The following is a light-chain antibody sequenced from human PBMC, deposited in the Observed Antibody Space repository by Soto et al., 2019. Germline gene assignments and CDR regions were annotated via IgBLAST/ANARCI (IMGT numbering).Light chain of an antibody. CDR1: SSDVGGYKY. Sequence: QSVLTQPASVSGSPGQSIAISCTGTSSDVGGYKYVSWYQQHPGKAPKLMIYEVSNRHSGVSNRFSGSKSGNTASLTISGLQAEDEADYYCNAYTSSSTYVFGTGTKLTVL. CDR2: EVS. J-gene: IGLJ1*01. V-gene: IGLV2-14*01. CDR3: NAYTSSSTYV.